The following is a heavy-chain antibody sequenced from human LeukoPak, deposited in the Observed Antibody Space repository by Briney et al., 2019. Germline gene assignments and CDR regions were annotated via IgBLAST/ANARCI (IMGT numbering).Heavy chain of an antibody. D-gene: IGHD3-10*01. CDR2: SYTSGST. CDR1: GDSMSRDNHY. V-gene: IGHV4-61*02. Sequence: SETLSLTCTVSGDSMSRDNHYWSWIRQPAGKGLEWIGRSYTSGSTDYNPSLKSRVTISVDTSKNQFSLKLSSVTAADTAVYYCARAGRFGELFFDYWGQGTLVTVSS. CDR3: ARAGRFGELFFDY. J-gene: IGHJ4*02.